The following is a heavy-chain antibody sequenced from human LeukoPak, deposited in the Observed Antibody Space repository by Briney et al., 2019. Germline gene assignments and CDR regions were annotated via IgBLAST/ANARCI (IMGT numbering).Heavy chain of an antibody. CDR1: GFTFSSYS. J-gene: IGHJ4*02. D-gene: IGHD3-22*01. CDR3: ARGPTYYDSSGFYSEY. Sequence: GGSLRLSCAASGFTFSSYSMNWVRQAPGKGLEWVSSITSSSGYISYADSVKGRFAISRDNAKNSLYLQMISLRAEDTAVYYCARGPTYYDSSGFYSEYWGQGTLVTVSS. CDR2: ITSSSGYI. V-gene: IGHV3-21*01.